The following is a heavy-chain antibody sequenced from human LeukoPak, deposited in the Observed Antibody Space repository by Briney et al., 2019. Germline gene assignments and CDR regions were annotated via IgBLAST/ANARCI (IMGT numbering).Heavy chain of an antibody. J-gene: IGHJ5*02. CDR1: GYTFTSYY. Sequence: ASVKVSCKASGYTFTSYYMHWVRQAPGQGLEWMGMINPSGGSTSYAQKFQGRVTMTRDTSTSTVYMELSSLRSEDTAVYYCARDGDIGYCSSTSCSHLPWGQGTLVTVSS. CDR3: ARDGDIGYCSSTSCSHLP. CDR2: INPSGGST. V-gene: IGHV1-46*01. D-gene: IGHD2-2*01.